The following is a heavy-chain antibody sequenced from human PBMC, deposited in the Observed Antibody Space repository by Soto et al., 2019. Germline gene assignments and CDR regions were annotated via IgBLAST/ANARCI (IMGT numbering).Heavy chain of an antibody. CDR2: ISDDGSNK. CDR1: GFTFSSYG. D-gene: IGHD1-26*01. CDR3: PLTYGGSSNAVTY. Sequence: VQLVESGGGVVQPGTSLRLSCAASGFTFSSYGMHWVRQAPGKGLEWVAVISDDGSNKYYADSVKGRFTISRDNSKTTLGLQRTGQRPEKRLVFNLPLTYGGSSNAVTYGGRGPPATAPQ. V-gene: IGHV3-30*03. J-gene: IGHJ4*02.